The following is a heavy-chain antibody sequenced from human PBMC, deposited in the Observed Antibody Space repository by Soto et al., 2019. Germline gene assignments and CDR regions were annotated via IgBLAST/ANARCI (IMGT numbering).Heavy chain of an antibody. D-gene: IGHD2-21*02. CDR1: GGTFSSYA. CDR2: IIPIFGTA. V-gene: IGHV1-69*12. Sequence: QVQLVQSGAEVKKPGSSVKVSCKASGGTFSSYAISWVRQAPGQGLEWMGGIIPIFGTANYAQKFQGRVTITADESTSTAYMELSSLRSEDTAVYYCASWAYCGGGCYYYYGMDVWGQGTTVTVSS. J-gene: IGHJ6*02. CDR3: ASWAYCGGGCYYYYGMDV.